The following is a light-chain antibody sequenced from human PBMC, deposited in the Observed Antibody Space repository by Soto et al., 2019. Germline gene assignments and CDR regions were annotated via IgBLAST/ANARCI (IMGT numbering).Light chain of an antibody. CDR2: DVS. J-gene: IGLJ1*01. Sequence: QSVLTQPRSVSGSPGQSVTISCTGTSSDVGAYNYVSWYQQHPGKAPKVMIYDVSKRPSGVPDRFSGSKSGNTASLTISGLQAEDEADYYCCSYAGTYIDVFGTGTKLTVL. CDR1: SSDVGAYNY. CDR3: CSYAGTYIDV. V-gene: IGLV2-11*01.